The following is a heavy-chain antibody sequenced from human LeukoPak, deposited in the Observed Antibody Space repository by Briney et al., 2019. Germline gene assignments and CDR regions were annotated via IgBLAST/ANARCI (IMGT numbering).Heavy chain of an antibody. D-gene: IGHD2-2*01. CDR1: GFTFSSYA. Sequence: GGSLRLSCAASGFTFSSYAMSWARQAPGKGLEWVSAISGSGIGTYYADSVKGRFTISRDNSKSTLYLQMNSLRAEDTAVYYCAKDIVVVPAAQDAFDIWGQGTMVTVSS. CDR3: AKDIVVVPAAQDAFDI. CDR2: ISGSGIGT. J-gene: IGHJ3*02. V-gene: IGHV3-23*01.